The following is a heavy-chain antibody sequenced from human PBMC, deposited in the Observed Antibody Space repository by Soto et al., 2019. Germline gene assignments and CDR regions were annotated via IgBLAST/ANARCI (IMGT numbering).Heavy chain of an antibody. J-gene: IGHJ4*02. CDR1: GYSFTSYW. Sequence: GESLKIYCKGSGYSFTSYWIGWVRQMPGKGLEWMGIIYPGDSDTRYSPSFQGQVTISADKSISTAYLQWSSLKASDTAMYYCARVHDYYDSSGYYGYFDYWGQGTLVTVSS. D-gene: IGHD3-22*01. CDR2: IYPGDSDT. CDR3: ARVHDYYDSSGYYGYFDY. V-gene: IGHV5-51*01.